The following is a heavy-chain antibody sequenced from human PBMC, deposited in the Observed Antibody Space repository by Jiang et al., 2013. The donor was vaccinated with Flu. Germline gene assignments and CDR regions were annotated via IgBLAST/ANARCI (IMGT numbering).Heavy chain of an antibody. Sequence: SCAASGFTFSNAWMIWVRQAPGKGLEWVGRIKSKSDGGATDYAAPVKGRFTISRDDSKNTLYLQMNSLKTEDTAVYYCTTLLPYYYDSSGYYWGQGTLVTVSS. J-gene: IGHJ4*02. CDR3: TTLLPYYYDSSGYY. D-gene: IGHD3-22*01. CDR2: IKSKSDGGAT. V-gene: IGHV3-15*01. CDR1: GFTFSNAW.